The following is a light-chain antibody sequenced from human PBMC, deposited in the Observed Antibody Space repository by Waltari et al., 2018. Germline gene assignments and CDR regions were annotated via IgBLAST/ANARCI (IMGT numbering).Light chain of an antibody. CDR2: DAS. Sequence: PGERATLPCRASQSVSRYLAWYQQKPGQAPRLLIYDASNRATGIPARFSGSGSGTDFTLTISSLEPEDFAVYYCQQRSNWPPVLTFGGGTKVEIK. CDR3: QQRSNWPPVLT. V-gene: IGKV3-11*01. J-gene: IGKJ4*01. CDR1: QSVSRY.